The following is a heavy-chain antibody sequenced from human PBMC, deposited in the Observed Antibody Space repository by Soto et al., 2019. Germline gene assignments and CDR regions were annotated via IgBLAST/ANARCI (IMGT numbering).Heavy chain of an antibody. CDR1: GYTFTTYV. Sequence: GASVKVSCKTSGYTFTTYVIHWVRQAPGQGLEWMGLINPSGGSTTYAQKFQGRVTMTRDTSTSTVYMDLSSLKSEDTAVYYCARSPYSSGYYYAIDYWGQGTQVTVSS. CDR3: ARSPYSSGYYYAIDY. J-gene: IGHJ4*02. CDR2: INPSGGST. D-gene: IGHD3-22*01. V-gene: IGHV1-46*01.